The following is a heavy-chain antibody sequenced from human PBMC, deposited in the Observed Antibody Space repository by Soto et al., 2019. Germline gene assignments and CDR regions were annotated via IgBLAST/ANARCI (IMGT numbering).Heavy chain of an antibody. Sequence: ASVEGSCKTSGYNFTNFDINWLRQAPGRGLVWMGWMNPSSGETGSAQNFQGRVTMTRDISTRTFFMQLTSLRSEDTAIYYCARLAEYCNGIKCYSNFDFWGRGTQVTVSS. J-gene: IGHJ4*01. CDR3: ARLAEYCNGIKCYSNFDF. D-gene: IGHD2-15*01. CDR1: GYNFTNFD. V-gene: IGHV1-8*01. CDR2: MNPSSGET.